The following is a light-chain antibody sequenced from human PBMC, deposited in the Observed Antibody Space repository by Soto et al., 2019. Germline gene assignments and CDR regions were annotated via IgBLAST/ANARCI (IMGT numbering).Light chain of an antibody. CDR3: QHYGRSPIT. CDR1: QIVNSR. V-gene: IGKV3-20*01. CDR2: GAS. Sequence: EIMLTHSPGALSLSPVERATLSCRASQIVNSRLAWYQHKPGQAPRLLISGASSRATGIPDRFSGSGSATDFTLTISRLEPEDFALYYCQHYGRSPITFGQGTRLEIK. J-gene: IGKJ5*01.